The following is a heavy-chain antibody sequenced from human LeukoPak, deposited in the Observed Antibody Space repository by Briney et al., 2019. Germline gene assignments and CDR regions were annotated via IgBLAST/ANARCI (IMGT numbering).Heavy chain of an antibody. CDR3: AKEELYYYDSSGYSN. D-gene: IGHD3-22*01. Sequence: GGSLRLSCAASGFTFSSYAMSWVRQAPGKRLEWVSGISGSGGSTYYADSVKGRFTISRANSKTTLYLQMNSLRAEDTAVYYCAKEELYYYDSSGYSNWGQGTLVTVSS. CDR2: ISGSGGST. V-gene: IGHV3-23*01. CDR1: GFTFSSYA. J-gene: IGHJ4*02.